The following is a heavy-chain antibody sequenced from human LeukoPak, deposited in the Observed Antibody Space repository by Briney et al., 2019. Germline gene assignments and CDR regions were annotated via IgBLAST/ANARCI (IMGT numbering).Heavy chain of an antibody. V-gene: IGHV4-59*01. J-gene: IGHJ3*02. D-gene: IGHD3-16*02. CDR1: GGSISSYY. CDR2: IYYSGST. CDR3: ARGALSTDAFDI. Sequence: PSETLSLTCTVSGGSISSYYWSWIRQPPGKGLEWIGYIYYSGSTNYNPSLKSRVTISVDTSKNQFSLKLSSVTAADTAVYYCARGALSTDAFDIWGQGTMVTVSS.